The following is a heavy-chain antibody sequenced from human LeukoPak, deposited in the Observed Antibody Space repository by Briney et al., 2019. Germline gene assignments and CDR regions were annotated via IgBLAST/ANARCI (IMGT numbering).Heavy chain of an antibody. CDR1: GYTFAGYY. CDR3: ARLVGQDFRLDY. CDR2: INPNSGGT. V-gene: IGHV1-2*02. Sequence: ASVKVSCKASGYTFAGYYMHWVRQAPGQGLEWMGWINPNSGGTNYAQKFQGRVTMTRDTSISTAYMELSRLRSDDTVVYYCARLVGQDFRLDYWGQGTLVTVSS. J-gene: IGHJ4*02. D-gene: IGHD3-10*01.